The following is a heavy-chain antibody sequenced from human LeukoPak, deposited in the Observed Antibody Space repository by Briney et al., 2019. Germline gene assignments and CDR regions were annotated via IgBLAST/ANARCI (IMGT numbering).Heavy chain of an antibody. CDR1: GGSISSSSYY. CDR3: ARHHVDAVAEDYYMDV. CDR2: IYYSGST. D-gene: IGHD6-19*01. Sequence: SETLSLTCTVSGGSISSSSYYWGWIRQPPGKGLEWIASIYYSGSTYYNPSLKSRVTISVDTSKNQFSLKLSSVTAADTAVYYCARHHVDAVAEDYYMDVWGKGTTVTVSS. J-gene: IGHJ6*03. V-gene: IGHV4-39*07.